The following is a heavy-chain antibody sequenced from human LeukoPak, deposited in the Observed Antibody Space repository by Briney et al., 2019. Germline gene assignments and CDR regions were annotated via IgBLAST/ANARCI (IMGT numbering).Heavy chain of an antibody. J-gene: IGHJ4*02. V-gene: IGHV3-48*01. CDR2: ISSSSSTI. D-gene: IGHD3-10*01. CDR3: ARGYYASGSYKYGYYFDY. Sequence: RGSLRLSCAASGFSFSAYRMNWVRQAPGKGLECISYISSSSSTIFYADSVKGRFTISRDNAKNSLYLQMNGLRAEDTAVYYCARGYYASGSYKYGYYFDYWGQGTLVTVSS. CDR1: GFSFSAYR.